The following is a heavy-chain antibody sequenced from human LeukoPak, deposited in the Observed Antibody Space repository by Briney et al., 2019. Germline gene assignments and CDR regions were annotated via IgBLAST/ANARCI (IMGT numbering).Heavy chain of an antibody. Sequence: SETLSLTCSVSGGSLSIYYGPWFRKPPGKALEWIGYIYSSGSTNYNPSLRSRVSISVDTSENQFSLNLSSVTAADTAVYYCARRSWGSDFDYWGQGALVTVSS. CDR1: GGSLSIYY. CDR3: ARRSWGSDFDY. V-gene: IGHV4-59*01. D-gene: IGHD3-16*01. J-gene: IGHJ4*02. CDR2: IYSSGST.